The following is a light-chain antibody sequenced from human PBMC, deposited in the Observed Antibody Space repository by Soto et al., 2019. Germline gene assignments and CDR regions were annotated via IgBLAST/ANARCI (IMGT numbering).Light chain of an antibody. CDR2: EDS. J-gene: IGLJ1*01. V-gene: IGLV2-23*01. Sequence: QSALTQPASVSGSPGQSITISCTGTSSDVGSYNFVSWYQQHPGKAPELMIYEDSKRPSGVSNRFSGSKSGNTASLTISGLQAEDEADYYCCSYAGSGTYVFGIGTKLTVL. CDR1: SSDVGSYNF. CDR3: CSYAGSGTYV.